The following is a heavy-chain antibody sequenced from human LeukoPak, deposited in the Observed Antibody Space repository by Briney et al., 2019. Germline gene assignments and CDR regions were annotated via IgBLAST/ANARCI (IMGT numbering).Heavy chain of an antibody. CDR1: GFTFSDYY. CDR2: ISGSGGST. J-gene: IGHJ5*02. V-gene: IGHV3-23*01. Sequence: PGGSLRLSCAASGFTFSDYYMSWVRQAPGKGLEWVSAISGSGGSTYYADSVKGRFTISRDNSKNTLYLQMNGLRAEDTAVYYCAKDHMVRGVIDFDPWGQGTLVTVSS. D-gene: IGHD3-10*01. CDR3: AKDHMVRGVIDFDP.